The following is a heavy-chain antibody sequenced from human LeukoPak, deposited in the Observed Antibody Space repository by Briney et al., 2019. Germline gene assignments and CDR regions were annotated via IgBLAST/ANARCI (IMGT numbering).Heavy chain of an antibody. Sequence: GSSVKVSCKASGGTFSSYAISWVRQAPGQGLEWMGGIIPIFGTANYAQKFRGRVTITADESTSTAYMELSSLRSEDTAVYYCAREGGQTDFYYYGMDVWAKGPRSPSP. J-gene: IGHJ6*02. V-gene: IGHV1-69*01. CDR1: GGTFSSYA. CDR3: AREGGQTDFYYYGMDV. D-gene: IGHD3/OR15-3a*01. CDR2: IIPIFGTA.